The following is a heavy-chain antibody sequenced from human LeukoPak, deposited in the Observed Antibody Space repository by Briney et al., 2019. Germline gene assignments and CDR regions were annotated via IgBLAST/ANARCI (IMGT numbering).Heavy chain of an antibody. CDR1: GFTFSSYW. D-gene: IGHD3-22*01. J-gene: IGHJ4*02. Sequence: GGSLRLSCAASGFTFSSYWMSWVRQAPGKGLEWVGRIKSKTDGGTTDYAAPVKGRFTISRDDSKNTLYLQMNSLKTEDTAVYYCTTESVDYYDSSGLDYWGQGTLVTVSS. CDR3: TTESVDYYDSSGLDY. V-gene: IGHV3-15*01. CDR2: IKSKTDGGTT.